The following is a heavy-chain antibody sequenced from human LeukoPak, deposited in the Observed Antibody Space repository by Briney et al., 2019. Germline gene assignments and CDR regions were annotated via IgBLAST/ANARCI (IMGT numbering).Heavy chain of an antibody. V-gene: IGHV3-73*01. D-gene: IGHD3-3*01. CDR2: IRSKANSYAT. CDR1: GFTFSGSA. J-gene: IGHJ4*02. Sequence: GGSLRLSCAASGFTFSGSAMHWVRQAPGKGLEWVGRIRSKANSYATAYAASVKGRFTISRDDSKNTAYLQMNSLKTEDTAVYYCTRGPDYDFWSGRVYFDYWGQGTLVTVSS. CDR3: TRGPDYDFWSGRVYFDY.